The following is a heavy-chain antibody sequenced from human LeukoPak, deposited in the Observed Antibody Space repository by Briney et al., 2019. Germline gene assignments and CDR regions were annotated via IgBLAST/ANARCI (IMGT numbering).Heavy chain of an antibody. V-gene: IGHV3-15*01. CDR3: TTGLAF. CDR1: GFTFSSYA. D-gene: IGHD2-21*01. CDR2: INTKSDGGTI. J-gene: IGHJ4*02. Sequence: GGSLRLSCAASGFTFSSYAMSWVRQAPGKGLEWVGRINTKSDGGTIDYAAPLKGRFTISRDDSKNTVFLQMNSLKSEDTAVYYCTTGLAFWGQGPLVTVSS.